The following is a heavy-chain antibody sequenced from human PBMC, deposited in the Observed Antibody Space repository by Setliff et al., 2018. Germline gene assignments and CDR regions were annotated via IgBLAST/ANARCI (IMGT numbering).Heavy chain of an antibody. CDR3: AREDGSGFFVGVAWFDP. CDR1: GGSISSYY. V-gene: IGHV4-59*01. D-gene: IGHD3-10*01. Sequence: PSETLSLTCTVSGGSISSYYWSWIRQPPGKRLEWIGYIYYSGSTNYNPSLESRVTISVDTSKNQFSLRLNSATAADTAVYYCAREDGSGFFVGVAWFDPWGQGTLVTVSS. J-gene: IGHJ5*02. CDR2: IYYSGST.